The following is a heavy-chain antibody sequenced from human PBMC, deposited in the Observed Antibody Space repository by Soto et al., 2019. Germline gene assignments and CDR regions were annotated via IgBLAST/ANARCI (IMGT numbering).Heavy chain of an antibody. J-gene: IGHJ4*02. CDR2: INQDGGEK. D-gene: IGHD5-18*01. V-gene: IGHV3-7*03. CDR3: ARWIQKRLSEDDC. Sequence: EVQLVESGGGLVQPGGSLRLSCAGSGFTFSKYWMKWVRQAPGKGLEWVASINQDGGEKHHVDSVKGRFTISRDNDKKSVYLQMDSLRPEDTAVYYCARWIQKRLSEDDCWGQGTQVTVSS. CDR1: GFTFSKYW.